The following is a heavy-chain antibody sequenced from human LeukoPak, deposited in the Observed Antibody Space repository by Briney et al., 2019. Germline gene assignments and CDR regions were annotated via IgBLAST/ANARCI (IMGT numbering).Heavy chain of an antibody. V-gene: IGHV3-66*01. CDR1: GFTVSSNY. CDR3: ARDPITRVRGEWYYGMDV. CDR2: IYSGGST. D-gene: IGHD3-10*01. J-gene: IGHJ6*01. Sequence: GGSLRLSCAASGFTVSSNYMSWVRQAPGKGLEWVSAIYSGGSTYYADSVKGRFTISRDNSKNTLYLQMNSLRAEDTAVYYCARDPITRVRGEWYYGMDVWGQGTTVTVS.